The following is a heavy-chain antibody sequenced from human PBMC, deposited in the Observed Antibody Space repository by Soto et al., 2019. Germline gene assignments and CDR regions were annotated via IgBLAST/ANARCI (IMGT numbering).Heavy chain of an antibody. CDR1: GFTFSSYW. J-gene: IGHJ4*02. CDR3: ASSPSSGDNY. V-gene: IGHV3-74*01. CDR2: INSDGSST. D-gene: IGHD1-26*01. Sequence: EVQLVESGGGLVQPGGSLRLSCAASGFTFSSYWMHWVRQAPGKGLMWVSRINSDGSSTSYADSVKGRFTISRDNAKNTLFLQMNSLRAEDTAVYYCASSPSSGDNYWGQGTLVTVSS.